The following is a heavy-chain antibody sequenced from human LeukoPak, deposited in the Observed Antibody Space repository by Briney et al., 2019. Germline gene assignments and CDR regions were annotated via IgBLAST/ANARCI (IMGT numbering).Heavy chain of an antibody. CDR3: AKDFEGYDFGGAFDI. V-gene: IGHV3-23*01. CDR2: ISGSGSST. D-gene: IGHD5-12*01. Sequence: QSGGSLRLSCAPSGFTFSTYAMTWVRQAPGKGLEWVSSISGSGSSTYYADSVKGRFTISRDNSKNTLYLQMNSLRAEDTAVYYCAKDFEGYDFGGAFDIWGQGTMVTVSS. CDR1: GFTFSTYA. J-gene: IGHJ3*02.